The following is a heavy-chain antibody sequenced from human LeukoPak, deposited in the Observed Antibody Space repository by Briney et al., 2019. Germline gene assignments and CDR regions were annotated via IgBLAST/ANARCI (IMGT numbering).Heavy chain of an antibody. J-gene: IGHJ4*02. D-gene: IGHD5-12*01. CDR3: ARADRSGRDIVATSIDY. CDR1: GYTFTSYG. Sequence: ASVKVSCKASGYTFTSYGISWVRQAPGQGLEWMGWISAYNGNTNYAQKLQSRVTMTTDTSTSTAYMELRSLRSDDTAVYYCARADRSGRDIVATSIDYWGQGTLVTVSS. V-gene: IGHV1-18*01. CDR2: ISAYNGNT.